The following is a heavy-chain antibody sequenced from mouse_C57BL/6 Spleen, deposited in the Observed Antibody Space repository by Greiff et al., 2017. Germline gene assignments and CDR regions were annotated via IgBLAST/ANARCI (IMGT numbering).Heavy chain of an antibody. Sequence: QVQLQQPGAELVKPGASVKLSCTASGYTFTSYWMHWVKQRPGQGLEWIGMIHPNSGSTKYNEKFKSKATRTVDKSSSTAYMQLSSLTSEDSAVXYCARTGYGNYRDWYFDVWGTGTTVTVSS. CDR2: IHPNSGST. D-gene: IGHD2-1*01. CDR3: ARTGYGNYRDWYFDV. CDR1: GYTFTSYW. J-gene: IGHJ1*03. V-gene: IGHV1-64*01.